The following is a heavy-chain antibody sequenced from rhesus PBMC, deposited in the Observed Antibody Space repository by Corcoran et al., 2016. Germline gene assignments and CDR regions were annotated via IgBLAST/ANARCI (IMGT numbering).Heavy chain of an antibody. Sequence: EVQLVETRGGLVQPGGSLKFSCAAAGFTFSSYGSSWGRQAPGKGLEWVSAINSGGDSTYCADSVKGRFTISRDNSKNTLSLQMNSLRAEDTAVYYCAMAWGSQYYYGLDSWGQGVVVTVSS. CDR3: AMAWGSQYYYGLDS. CDR2: INSGGDST. CDR1: GFTFSSYG. D-gene: IGHD7-45*01. V-gene: IGHV3S5*01. J-gene: IGHJ6*01.